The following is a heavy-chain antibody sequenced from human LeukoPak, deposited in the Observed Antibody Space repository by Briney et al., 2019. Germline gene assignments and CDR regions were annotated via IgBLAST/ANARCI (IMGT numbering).Heavy chain of an antibody. D-gene: IGHD3-3*01. J-gene: IGHJ4*02. V-gene: IGHV1-18*01. CDR3: ARDLVTIFGVANTPPGY. CDR2: ISAYNGNT. CDR1: GGTFSSYA. Sequence: ASVKVSCKASGGTFSSYAISWVRQAPGQGLEWMGWISAYNGNTNYAQKLQGRVTMTTDTSTSTAYMELRSLRSDDTAVYYCARDLVTIFGVANTPPGYWGQGTLVTVSS.